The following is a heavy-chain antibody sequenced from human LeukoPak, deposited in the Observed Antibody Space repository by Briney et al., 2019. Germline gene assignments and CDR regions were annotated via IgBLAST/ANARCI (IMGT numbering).Heavy chain of an antibody. V-gene: IGHV3-7*04. J-gene: IGHJ6*02. CDR2: IKQDGSEK. D-gene: IGHD3-10*01. CDR1: GFTFNTYW. Sequence: GGSLRLSCATSGFTFNTYWMAWVRQAPGQGLEWVANIKQDGSEKYYVDSVKGRFTISRDNAKNSLYLQMNRLRDEDTAVYYCARVYGSGTYYPYRMDVWGQGTTVTVSS. CDR3: ARVYGSGTYYPYRMDV.